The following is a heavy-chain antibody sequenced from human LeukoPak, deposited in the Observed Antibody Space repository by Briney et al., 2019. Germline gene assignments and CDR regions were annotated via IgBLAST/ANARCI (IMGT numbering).Heavy chain of an antibody. CDR1: GFTFSIYA. V-gene: IGHV3-23*01. CDR3: ANCGLEELYGYYYYGMDV. J-gene: IGHJ6*04. CDR2: IFVVGGIT. Sequence: GGSLRLSCAASGFTFSIYAMSWVRQAPGRGLGWVSAIFVVGGITYYADSVKGRFTISRDNSKNTLYLQMNSLRAQDKAVCHCANCGLEELYGYYYYGMDVWGKGTRETVPS. D-gene: IGHD2-21*01.